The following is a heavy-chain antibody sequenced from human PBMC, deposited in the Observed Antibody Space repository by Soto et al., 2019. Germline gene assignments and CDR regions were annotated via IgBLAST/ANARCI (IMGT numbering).Heavy chain of an antibody. CDR2: ISGSGGST. Sequence: GGSLRLSCAASGFTFSSYAMSWVRQAPGKGLEWVSAISGSGGSTYYADSVKGRFTISRDNSKNTLYLQMNSLRAEDTAVYYCAKIIPYYDILTGYPPTASDYWGQGTLVTVSS. CDR1: GFTFSSYA. CDR3: AKIIPYYDILTGYPPTASDY. J-gene: IGHJ4*02. V-gene: IGHV3-23*01. D-gene: IGHD3-9*01.